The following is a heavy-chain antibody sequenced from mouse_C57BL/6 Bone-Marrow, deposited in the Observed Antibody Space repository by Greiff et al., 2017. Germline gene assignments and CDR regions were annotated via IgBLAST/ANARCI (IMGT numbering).Heavy chain of an antibody. CDR1: GFSLTSYG. V-gene: IGHV2-2*01. CDR3: ARNGGLRAWFAY. Sequence: QLKESGPGLVPPSQSLSITCTVPGFSLTSYGVPWVRQSPGKGLEWLGVIWSGGSTDYNAAFISRLSISKDNSKSQVFFKMNSLQADDTAIYYCARNGGLRAWFAYWGQGTLVTVSA. D-gene: IGHD2-4*01. J-gene: IGHJ3*01. CDR2: IWSGGST.